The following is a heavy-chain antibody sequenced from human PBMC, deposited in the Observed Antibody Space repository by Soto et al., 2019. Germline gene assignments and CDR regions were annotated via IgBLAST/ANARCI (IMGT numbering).Heavy chain of an antibody. CDR2: IYYSGST. Sequence: SETLSLTCTVSGGSISSSSYYWGWIRQPPGKGLEWIGSIYYSGSTYYNPSLKSRVTISVDTSKNQFSLKLSSVTAADTAVYYCARQLQRYEDYYYYYYMDVWGKGTTVTVSS. CDR1: GGSISSSSYY. CDR3: ARQLQRYEDYYYYYYMDV. J-gene: IGHJ6*03. D-gene: IGHD3-3*01. V-gene: IGHV4-39*01.